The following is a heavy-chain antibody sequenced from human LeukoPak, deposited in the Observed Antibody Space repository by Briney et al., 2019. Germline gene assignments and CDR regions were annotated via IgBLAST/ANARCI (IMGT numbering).Heavy chain of an antibody. CDR1: GFTFSSYA. CDR3: ARDHYYDSSGFSPLDY. Sequence: GGSLRLSCAASGFTFSSYAMSWVRQAPWKGLEWVSGIGNSGTTTDYADSVRGRFTISRDNSKNTLYLQMNSQRAEDTAVYYCARDHYYDSSGFSPLDYWGQGTLVTVSS. J-gene: IGHJ4*02. D-gene: IGHD3-22*01. CDR2: IGNSGTTT. V-gene: IGHV3-23*01.